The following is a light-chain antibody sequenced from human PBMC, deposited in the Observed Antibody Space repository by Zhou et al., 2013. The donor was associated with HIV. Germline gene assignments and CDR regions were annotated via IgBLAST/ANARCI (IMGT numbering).Light chain of an antibody. J-gene: IGKJ5*01. Sequence: EVVLTQSPDSLSLPPGDRVTLSCRASQIFGSNYLAWYQHKIGQAPRLLIYSVSDRATGVPDRFSGSGSGTDFNLTISSLEPEDFGVYYCQQRLTFGQGTRLEIK. CDR3: QQRLT. V-gene: IGKV3-20*01. CDR2: SVS. CDR1: QIFGSNY.